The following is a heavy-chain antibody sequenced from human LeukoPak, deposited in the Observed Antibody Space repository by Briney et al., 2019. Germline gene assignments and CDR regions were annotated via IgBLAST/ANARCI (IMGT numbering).Heavy chain of an antibody. J-gene: IGHJ4*02. D-gene: IGHD4-17*01. CDR3: ARTNYGDYDY. V-gene: IGHV4-61*01. Sequence: SQTLSLTCTVSGGSISSGSYYWGWLRQPPGKGLEWIGYIYYSGSTNYNPSLKSRVTISVDTSKNQFSLKLSSVTAADTAVYYCARTNYGDYDYWGQGTLVTVSS. CDR2: IYYSGST. CDR1: GGSISSGSYY.